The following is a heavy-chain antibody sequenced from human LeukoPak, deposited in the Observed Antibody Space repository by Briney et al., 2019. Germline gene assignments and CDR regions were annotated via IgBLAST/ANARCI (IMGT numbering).Heavy chain of an antibody. D-gene: IGHD6-13*01. Sequence: PSETLSLTCTVSGGSISSYYRSWIRQPPGKGLEWIGYTYYSGSTNYNPSLKSRVTISVDTSKNQFSLKLSSVTAADTAVYYCAAYSSSWYVYWGQGTLVTVSS. CDR1: GGSISSYY. J-gene: IGHJ4*02. CDR3: AAYSSSWYVY. V-gene: IGHV4-59*08. CDR2: TYYSGST.